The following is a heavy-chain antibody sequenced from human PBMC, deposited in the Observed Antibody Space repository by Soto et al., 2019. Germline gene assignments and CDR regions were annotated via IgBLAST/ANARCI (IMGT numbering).Heavy chain of an antibody. Sequence: GGSLRLSCAPSGFSFSSYAMHWVRHAPGKGLEWVAFMLYDGSNQYYADSVKGRFTISRDNSKNTLYLQMNSLRAEDTALYYCAFDIWGQGTMVTVSS. CDR3: AFDI. CDR2: MLYDGSNQ. V-gene: IGHV3-30-3*02. CDR1: GFSFSSYA. J-gene: IGHJ3*02.